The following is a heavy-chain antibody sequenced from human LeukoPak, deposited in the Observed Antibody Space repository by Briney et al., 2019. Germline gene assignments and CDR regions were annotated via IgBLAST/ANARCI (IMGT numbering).Heavy chain of an antibody. J-gene: IGHJ4*02. V-gene: IGHV4-34*01. CDR2: INHSGST. Sequence: SETLSLTCAVYGGSFSGYYWSWIRQPPGKGLEWIGEINHSGSTNYNPSLKSRVTISVDTSKNQFSLKLSSVTAADTAVYYCARNIFGVVTPLYFDSWGQGTLVTVAS. CDR3: ARNIFGVVTPLYFDS. CDR1: GGSFSGYY. D-gene: IGHD3-3*01.